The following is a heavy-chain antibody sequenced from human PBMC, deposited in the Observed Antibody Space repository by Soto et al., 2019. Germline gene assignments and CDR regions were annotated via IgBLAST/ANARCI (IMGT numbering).Heavy chain of an antibody. J-gene: IGHJ4*02. CDR1: GGSFSGHF. CDR3: ARGISLIVEVQRDAPDKYYFDS. CDR2: INHSGST. V-gene: IGHV4-34*01. D-gene: IGHD2-21*01. Sequence: SETLSLTCAVYGGSFSGHFWSWIRQPPGKGLGWIGEINHSGSTNFNPSLKSRVTISVDTSENQFSLKVNSLTAADTAVYYCARGISLIVEVQRDAPDKYYFDSWGQGTVVTVSS.